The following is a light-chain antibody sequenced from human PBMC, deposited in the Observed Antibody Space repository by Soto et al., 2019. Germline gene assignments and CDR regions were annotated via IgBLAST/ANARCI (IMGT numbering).Light chain of an antibody. CDR2: SAS. CDR1: QDISVC. V-gene: IGKV1-27*01. CDR3: LKFNTARLA. J-gene: IGKJ5*01. Sequence: DIQMTQSPSSLSASVGDSVTITCRASQDISVCLAWYQQKPGKDPKLLIYSASTLQSGVQSRFSGSGSGTDFSFTISSLQPEDVATYFFLKFNTARLAFGQGTRLVIK.